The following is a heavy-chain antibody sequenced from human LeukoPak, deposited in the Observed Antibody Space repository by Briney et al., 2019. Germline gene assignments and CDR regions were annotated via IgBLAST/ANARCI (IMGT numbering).Heavy chain of an antibody. CDR2: IWYDGSNK. CDR3: AKDAPLEWFAPPAHYFDY. CDR1: GFTFSSYG. Sequence: GGSLRLSCAASGFTFSSYGMHWVRQAPGKGLEWVAVIWYDGSNKYYADSVKGRFTISRDNSKNTLYLQMNSLRAEDTAVYYCAKDAPLEWFAPPAHYFDYWGQGTLVTVSS. D-gene: IGHD3-3*01. V-gene: IGHV3-33*06. J-gene: IGHJ4*02.